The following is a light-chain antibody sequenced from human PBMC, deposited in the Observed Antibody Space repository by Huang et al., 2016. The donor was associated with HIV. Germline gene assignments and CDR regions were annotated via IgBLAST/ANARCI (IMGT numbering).Light chain of an antibody. J-gene: IGKJ1*01. CDR2: GAS. CDR1: QSVSSN. Sequence: EIVMTQSPGTLSLSPGERATLSCRHSQSVSSNLAWYQHNPGQAPRLLISGASTRATGVPARFSGSGSGTEFTLTISSLQSDDFVVYYCQQYQDWPRTFGQGTKVEIK. V-gene: IGKV3-15*01. CDR3: QQYQDWPRT.